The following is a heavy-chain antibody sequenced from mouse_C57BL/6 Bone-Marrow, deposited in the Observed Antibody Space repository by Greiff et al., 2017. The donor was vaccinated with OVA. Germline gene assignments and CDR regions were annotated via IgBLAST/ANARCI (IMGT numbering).Heavy chain of an antibody. CDR1: GFTFSSYA. CDR2: ISSGGDYI. CDR3: TRGRDYDGYYGY. J-gene: IGHJ3*01. V-gene: IGHV5-9-1*02. D-gene: IGHD2-3*01. Sequence: EVQVVESGEGLVKPGGSLKLSCAASGFTFSSYAMSWVRQTPEKRLEWVAYISSGGDYIYYADTVKGRFTISRDNARNTLYLQMSSLKSEDTAMYYCTRGRDYDGYYGYWGQGTLVTVSA.